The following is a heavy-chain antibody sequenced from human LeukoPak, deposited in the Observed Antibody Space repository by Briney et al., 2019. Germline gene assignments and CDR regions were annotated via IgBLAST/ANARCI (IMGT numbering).Heavy chain of an antibody. Sequence: GASVKVSCKASGYTFTSYDINWVRQATGQGLEWMGWMNPNSGNTGYAQKFQGRVTMTRNTSISTAYMELRSLRSDDTAVYYCATHYYDSSGYYFFDYWGQGTLVTVSS. CDR2: MNPNSGNT. V-gene: IGHV1-8*01. CDR3: ATHYYDSSGYYFFDY. J-gene: IGHJ4*02. CDR1: GYTFTSYD. D-gene: IGHD3-22*01.